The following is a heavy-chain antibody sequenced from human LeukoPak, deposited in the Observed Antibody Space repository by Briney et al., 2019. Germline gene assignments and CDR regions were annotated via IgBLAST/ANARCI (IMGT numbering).Heavy chain of an antibody. CDR3: ARWGDAPDDY. D-gene: IGHD1-26*01. V-gene: IGHV3-48*03. J-gene: IGHJ4*02. CDR1: GFTFSIYE. Sequence: PGGSLRLSCAAYGFTFSIYEMNWVRQAPGKGLEWISYIDTSGTTTYYADSVKGRFTISRDNAKNSLFLQMNSLRAEDTAVYYCARWGDAPDDYWGQGTLVTVSS. CDR2: IDTSGTTT.